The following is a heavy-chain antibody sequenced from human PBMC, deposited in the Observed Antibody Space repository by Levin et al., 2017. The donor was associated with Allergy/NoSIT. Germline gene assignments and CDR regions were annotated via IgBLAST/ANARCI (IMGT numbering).Heavy chain of an antibody. J-gene: IGHJ1*01. Sequence: KASETLSLTCAVSGGSLSDNYWSWIRQSPEEGLEWIGEINHYGRTNFNPSLESRVTISVDTSKNQFSLKLGSVTATDTAVYYCARVVFEKGHSYVFRYFQYWGQGTLVTVSS. CDR2: INHYGRT. D-gene: IGHD3-16*01. CDR1: GGSLSDNY. V-gene: IGHV4-34*01. CDR3: ARVVFEKGHSYVFRYFQY.